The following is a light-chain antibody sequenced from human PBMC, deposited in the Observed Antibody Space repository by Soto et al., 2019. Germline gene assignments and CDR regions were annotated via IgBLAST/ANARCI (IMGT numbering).Light chain of an antibody. Sequence: DIVMTQSPDSLAVSLGERATINCKSSQSVLYSSNNKNYLAWYQQKPGQPPKLLIYWVTTRESGVPDRFGRGGSGTDFTRTISSLPAADVEVYYWQQYYRPWTVGRGTKVEIK. J-gene: IGKJ1*01. CDR3: QQYYRPWT. V-gene: IGKV4-1*01. CDR1: QSVLYSSNNKNY. CDR2: WVT.